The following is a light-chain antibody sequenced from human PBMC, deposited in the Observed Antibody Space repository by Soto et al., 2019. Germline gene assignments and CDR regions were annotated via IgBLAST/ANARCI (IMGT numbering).Light chain of an antibody. CDR3: AAWDGSLNGVL. CDR1: SSDIGSNT. J-gene: IGLJ2*01. V-gene: IGLV1-44*01. CDR2: NNN. Sequence: QSVLTQPPSASGTPGHRVTISCSGGSSDIGSNTVNWYQQVPGTAPKLLIYNNNQRPSGVPDRFSGSRSGTSASLAISGLQSEDEADYYCAAWDGSLNGVLFGGGTKVTVL.